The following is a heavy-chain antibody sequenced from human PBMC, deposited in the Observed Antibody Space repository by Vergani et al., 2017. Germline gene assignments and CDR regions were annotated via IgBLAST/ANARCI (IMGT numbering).Heavy chain of an antibody. J-gene: IGHJ4*02. CDR3: ARVLRARGDYYFDY. CDR1: GGSISSYY. Sequence: QVQLQESGPGLVKTSETLSLTCPVSGGSISSYYWSWIRQPPGKGLEWIGYIYYSGSTNYNPSLKSRVTISVDTSKNQFSLKLSSVTAADTAVYYCARVLRARGDYYFDYWGQGTLVTVSS. D-gene: IGHD2-21*02. CDR2: IYYSGST. V-gene: IGHV4-59*01.